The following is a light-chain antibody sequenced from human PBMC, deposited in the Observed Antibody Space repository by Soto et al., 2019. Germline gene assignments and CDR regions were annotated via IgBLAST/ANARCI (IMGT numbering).Light chain of an antibody. J-gene: IGKJ1*01. Sequence: DIQMTQSPSSLSASVGDRVTITCRASQSIRSYLNWYQQKPGTAPKLLIYAASSLQSGVPSRFSGSGSGTDFTITISSLQPEDFATYYCQQSYSIWTFGQGTRVEIK. CDR1: QSIRSY. CDR3: QQSYSIWT. CDR2: AAS. V-gene: IGKV1-39*01.